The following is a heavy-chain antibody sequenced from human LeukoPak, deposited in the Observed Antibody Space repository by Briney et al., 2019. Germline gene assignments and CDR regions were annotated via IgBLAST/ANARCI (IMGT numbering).Heavy chain of an antibody. CDR2: IKQDGSEK. Sequence: GGSLRLSCAASGFTFSSYWMSWVRQAPGKGLEWVANIKQDGSEKYYVDSVKGRFTISRDNARNSLYLQMNSLRAEDTAVYYCARRRTTVVTPDFDYWGQGTLVTVSS. J-gene: IGHJ4*02. D-gene: IGHD4-23*01. CDR3: ARRRTTVVTPDFDY. V-gene: IGHV3-7*01. CDR1: GFTFSSYW.